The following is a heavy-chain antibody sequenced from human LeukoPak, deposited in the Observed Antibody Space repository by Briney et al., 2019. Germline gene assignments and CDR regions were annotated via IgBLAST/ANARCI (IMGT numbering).Heavy chain of an antibody. V-gene: IGHV3-74*01. CDR2: ISSDGSIT. D-gene: IGHD3-10*01. CDR3: ARHLNYYLDY. Sequence: GGSLRLSYAASGFTFSTYWMHWVRQAPGKGLVWVSRISSDGSITSYADSVKGRFTISRDNAKNTLYLQMNSLRAEDTAVYYCARHLNYYLDYWGQGTLVTVSS. CDR1: GFTFSTYW. J-gene: IGHJ4*02.